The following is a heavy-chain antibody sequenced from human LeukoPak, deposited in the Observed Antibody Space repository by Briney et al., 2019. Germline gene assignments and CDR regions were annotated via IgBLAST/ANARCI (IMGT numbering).Heavy chain of an antibody. D-gene: IGHD1-1*01. J-gene: IGHJ6*03. CDR2: IDYDGGSG. Sequence: PGGSLRLSCTVSGFTLSSYEMSWIRQAPGKGLEWVSSIDYDGGSGHYADSVKGRFTISRDNAKNSLYLQMNSLRAEDTAVYYCAREPPLEYYYYYYTDVWGKGTTVTVSS. CDR1: GFTLSSYE. V-gene: IGHV3-48*03. CDR3: AREPPLEYYYYYYTDV.